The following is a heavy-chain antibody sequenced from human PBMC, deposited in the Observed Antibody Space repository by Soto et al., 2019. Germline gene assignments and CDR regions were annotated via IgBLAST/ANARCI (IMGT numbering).Heavy chain of an antibody. CDR2: MNPNRTNT. J-gene: IGHJ4*02. V-gene: IGHV1-8*01. Sequence: ASVKVSCKASGYTFTSNDINWVRQATGQGLEWMGWMNPNRTNTGFAQKFQGRVTLTRNTSISTAHMEVSSLRSEDTAVSSCARTDSSSCLIYWQVKESYWGQGTLVTVSS. CDR1: GYTFTSND. D-gene: IGHD6-6*01. CDR3: ARTDSSSCLIYWQVKESY.